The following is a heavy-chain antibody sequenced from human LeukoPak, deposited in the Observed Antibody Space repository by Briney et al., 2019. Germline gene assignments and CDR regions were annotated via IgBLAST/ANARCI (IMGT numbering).Heavy chain of an antibody. D-gene: IGHD6-19*01. V-gene: IGHV3-66*01. J-gene: IGHJ4*02. Sequence: GGSLRLSCAASGFTVSSNYMGWVRQAPGKGLEWVSVIYSGGSTYYADSVKGRFTISRDNSKNTLYLQMNSLRAEDTAVYYCASSPGIAVAGTGDYWGQGTLVTVSS. CDR2: IYSGGST. CDR3: ASSPGIAVAGTGDY. CDR1: GFTVSSNY.